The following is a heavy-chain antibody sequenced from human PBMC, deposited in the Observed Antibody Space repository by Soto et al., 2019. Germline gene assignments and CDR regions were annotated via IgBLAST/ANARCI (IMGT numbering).Heavy chain of an antibody. CDR1: GGSFSGYY. CDR2: INHSGST. Sequence: SETLSLTCAVYGGSFSGYYWSWIRQPPGKGLEWVGEINHSGSTNYNPSLKSRVTISVDTSKNQFSLKLSSVTAADTAVYYCARGGSYRELNDDFDYWGQGTLVTVSS. J-gene: IGHJ4*02. V-gene: IGHV4-34*01. D-gene: IGHD1-26*01. CDR3: ARGGSYRELNDDFDY.